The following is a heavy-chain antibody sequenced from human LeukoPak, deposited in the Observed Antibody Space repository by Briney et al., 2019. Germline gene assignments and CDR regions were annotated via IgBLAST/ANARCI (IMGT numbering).Heavy chain of an antibody. Sequence: GGSLRLSCAASGFTFSSYSMNWVRQAPGKGLEWVSSISSSSSYIYSADSVKGRFTISRDNAKNSLYLQMNSLRAEDTAVYYCARDQVYTSLTAFGIWGQGTMVTVSS. V-gene: IGHV3-21*01. CDR2: ISSSSSYI. D-gene: IGHD3-16*01. J-gene: IGHJ3*02. CDR3: ARDQVYTSLTAFGI. CDR1: GFTFSSYS.